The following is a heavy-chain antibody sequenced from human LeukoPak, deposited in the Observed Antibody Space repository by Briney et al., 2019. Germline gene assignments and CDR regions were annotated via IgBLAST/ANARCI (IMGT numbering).Heavy chain of an antibody. CDR3: AKFGDQSGSFYYFDY. CDR1: GFTFSSYA. D-gene: IGHD1-26*01. V-gene: IGHV3-23*01. CDR2: ISGSGGST. Sequence: GGSLRLSCAASGFTFSSYAMSWVRQAPGKGLEWVSGISGSGGSTYYADSVKGRFTISRDNSQNTLYLQMNSLRAEDTAVYYCAKFGDQSGSFYYFDYWGQGTLVTVSS. J-gene: IGHJ4*02.